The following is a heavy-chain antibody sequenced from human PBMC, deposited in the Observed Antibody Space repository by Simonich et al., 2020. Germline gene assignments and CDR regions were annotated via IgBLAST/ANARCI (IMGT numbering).Heavy chain of an antibody. D-gene: IGHD1-1*01. V-gene: IGHV1-18*01. CDR2: ISASNGNT. CDR1: GYTFTSYG. CDR3: ARSTTGTTAFDI. J-gene: IGHJ3*02. Sequence: QVQLVQSGAEVKKPGASVKVSCKASGYTFTSYGISWLRQAPGQGLEWMGWISASNGNTKHAQKLQGRVTMTTDTSTSTAYMELRSLRSDDTAVYYCARSTTGTTAFDIWGQGTMVTVSS.